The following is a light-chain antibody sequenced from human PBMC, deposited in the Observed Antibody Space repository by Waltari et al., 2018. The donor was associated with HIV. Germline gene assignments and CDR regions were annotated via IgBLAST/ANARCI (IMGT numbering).Light chain of an antibody. J-gene: IGKJ2*01. CDR2: KTS. V-gene: IGKV1-5*03. CDR3: QQYNSYPYT. CDR1: QSISSW. Sequence: DIQMTQSPSTLSASVGDRVTITCRASQSISSWLAWYQQRPGKAPKLLIYKTSSLESGVPSRFSGSGSGTEFTLTISSLQPDDFATYYCQQYNSYPYTFGQGTKLEIK.